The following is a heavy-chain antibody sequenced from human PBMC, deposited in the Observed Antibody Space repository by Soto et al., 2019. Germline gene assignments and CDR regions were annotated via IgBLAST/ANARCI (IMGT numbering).Heavy chain of an antibody. J-gene: IGHJ6*02. CDR2: ISAYNGNT. CDR3: ARVDCGGDCYRSYYYYGMDV. CDR1: GYTFTSYG. Sequence: QVQLVQSGAEVKKPGASVKVSCKASGYTFTSYGISWVRQAPGQGLEWMGWISAYNGNTNYAQKLXXRVTRTTDTTXXTXYXXLRSLRSDDTAVYYCARVDCGGDCYRSYYYYGMDVWGQGTTVTVSS. D-gene: IGHD2-21*02. V-gene: IGHV1-18*01.